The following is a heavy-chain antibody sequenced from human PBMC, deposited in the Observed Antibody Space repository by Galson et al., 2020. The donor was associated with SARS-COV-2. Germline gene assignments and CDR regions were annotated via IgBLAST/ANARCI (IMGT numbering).Heavy chain of an antibody. CDR3: ARDDVYYYDSSEYMDV. J-gene: IGHJ6*03. CDR2: ISSSSSYI. D-gene: IGHD3-22*01. Sequence: SCAASGFTFSSYSMNWVRQAPGKGLEWVSSISSSSSYIYYADSVKGRFTISRDNAKNSLYLQMNSLRAEDTAVYYCARDDVYYYDSSEYMDVWGKGTTVTVSS. CDR1: GFTFSSYS. V-gene: IGHV3-21*01.